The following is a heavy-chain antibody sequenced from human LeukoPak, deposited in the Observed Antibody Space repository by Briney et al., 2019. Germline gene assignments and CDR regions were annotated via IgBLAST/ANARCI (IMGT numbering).Heavy chain of an antibody. CDR1: GGSTSSSSYY. D-gene: IGHD3-22*01. Sequence: SETLSLTCTVPGGSTSSSSYYWGWTRQPPGKGLEWLGSIYYSGSTNYNPSLKSRVTISVDTSKNQFSLKLSSVTAADTAVYFCARGPYSYDSSGAFDIWGQGTMVTVSS. CDR3: ARGPYSYDSSGAFDI. J-gene: IGHJ3*02. V-gene: IGHV4-39*07. CDR2: IYYSGST.